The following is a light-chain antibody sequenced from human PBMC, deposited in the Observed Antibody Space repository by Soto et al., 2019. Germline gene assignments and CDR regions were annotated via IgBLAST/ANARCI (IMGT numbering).Light chain of an antibody. CDR1: SSDIGAYDC. CDR3: SSHAGSSAFYV. Sequence: SVLTQPASVSGSPGQSITISCTGTSSDIGAYDCVSWYQQYPGRVPKLLIHEVTNRPSGVSDRFSGSKSGNTASLTISGLQTEDEADYYCSSHAGSSAFYVFGTGTKVTVL. V-gene: IGLV2-14*01. J-gene: IGLJ1*01. CDR2: EVT.